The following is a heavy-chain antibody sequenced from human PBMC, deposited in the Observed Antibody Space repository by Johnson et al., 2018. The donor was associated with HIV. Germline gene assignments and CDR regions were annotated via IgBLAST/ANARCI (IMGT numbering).Heavy chain of an antibody. CDR1: GFTFSSYA. CDR3: AKGLAGAFDI. J-gene: IGHJ3*02. V-gene: IGHV3-23*04. D-gene: IGHD6-19*01. Sequence: LQLVESGGGLMQPGGSLRLSCSASGFTFSSYAMSWVRQAPGKGLEWVSAISGSGGRTNYADAVKGRFTISRDNSRNRLYLQMNRLRAEDTAVYGCAKGLAGAFDIWGQGTMVTVSS. CDR2: ISGSGGRT.